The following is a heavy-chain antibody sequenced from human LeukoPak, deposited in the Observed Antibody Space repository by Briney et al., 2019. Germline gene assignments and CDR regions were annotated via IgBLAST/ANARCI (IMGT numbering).Heavy chain of an antibody. CDR3: ARDRAYNRFDY. V-gene: IGHV3-7*01. D-gene: IGHD5-24*01. CDR2: IKEDGSAK. CDR1: GFTFSTSW. Sequence: GGSVRLSCVDSGFTFSTSWMAWVRQAPGKGLEGLANIKEDGSAKNYVGSVRGRFTVSRDNAKKSVYLEMNSLRAEDTAVYYCARDRAYNRFDYWGQGTLVTVSS. J-gene: IGHJ4*02.